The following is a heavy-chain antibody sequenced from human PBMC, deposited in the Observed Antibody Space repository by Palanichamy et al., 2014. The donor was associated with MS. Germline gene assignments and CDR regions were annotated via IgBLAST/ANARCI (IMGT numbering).Heavy chain of an antibody. CDR3: VQDYSVAGGPFDH. Sequence: GQLVESGGGLVQPGGSLRLSCAVSGFTFSSSEMNWVRQAPGKGLEWVAFIRFDGGYDHHADSVKGRFTISRDNSKNTLYLQMKTVRSEDTAVYFCVQDYSVAGGPFDHWGQGILVTVSS. V-gene: IGHV3-30*02. J-gene: IGHJ4*02. CDR1: GFTFSSSE. CDR2: IRFDGGYD. D-gene: IGHD6-19*01.